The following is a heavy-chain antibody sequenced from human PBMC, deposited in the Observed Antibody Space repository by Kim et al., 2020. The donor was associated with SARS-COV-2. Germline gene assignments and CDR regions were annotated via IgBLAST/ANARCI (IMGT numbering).Heavy chain of an antibody. J-gene: IGHJ1*01. CDR3: ARAIFTAHGGV. Sequence: GGSLRLSCAASGFTFGAYAMNWVRQAPGKGLEWVAVIGIDGRKTHYAESAKGRFTISRDNSKNTVYLQMNSLRIEDTAVYFCARAIFTAHGGVWGQGSLV. D-gene: IGHD2-21*01. CDR2: IGIDGRKT. V-gene: IGHV3-30*04. CDR1: GFTFGAYA.